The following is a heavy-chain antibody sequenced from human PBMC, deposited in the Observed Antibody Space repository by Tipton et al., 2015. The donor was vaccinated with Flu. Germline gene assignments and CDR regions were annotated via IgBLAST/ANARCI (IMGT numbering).Heavy chain of an antibody. J-gene: IGHJ4*02. V-gene: IGHV4-38-2*01. CDR3: ARHTGDSVRGVIDY. D-gene: IGHD3-10*02. CDR1: GYSIRSAYY. CDR2: IYHSGST. Sequence: TLSLTCSVSGYSIRSAYYWGWVRRPPGKGLEWIGTIYHSGSTYYNPSLKSRLTMSVDTSKNQFSLKLSSVTAADTAVYYCARHTGDSVRGVIDYWGQGTLVTVSS.